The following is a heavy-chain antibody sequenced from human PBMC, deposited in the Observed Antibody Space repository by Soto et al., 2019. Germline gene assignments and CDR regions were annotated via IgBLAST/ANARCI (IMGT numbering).Heavy chain of an antibody. CDR1: GGSISGYY. CDR3: ARHSNEYRKSLDY. D-gene: IGHD1-1*01. V-gene: IGHV4-59*08. Sequence: QLQLQESGPGLVKPSETLSLTCTVSGGSISGYYWSWIRQPPGKGLDWIAYIYYSGSSNSNPSLKSRVTISVDTSKNQSSLKLSSVTAADTAVYYCARHSNEYRKSLDYWGQGTLVTVSS. J-gene: IGHJ4*02. CDR2: IYYSGSS.